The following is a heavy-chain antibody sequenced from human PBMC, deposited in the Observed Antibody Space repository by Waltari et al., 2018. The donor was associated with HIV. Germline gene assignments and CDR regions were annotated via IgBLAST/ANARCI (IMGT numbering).Heavy chain of an antibody. CDR2: ISYDGSNK. CDR3: ARGGYYYDTSGHLDF. V-gene: IGHV3-30-3*01. CDR1: GFTFNPYA. D-gene: IGHD3-22*01. J-gene: IGHJ4*02. Sequence: QAQLVESGGGVVQPGGALRLSCAVSGFTFNPYAMHWVRQAPGKGLEWVTVISYDGSNKYYADSVKGRFTISRDNSKTTLYLQMNSLRAEDTAVYYCARGGYYYDTSGHLDFWGQGTLVIVSS.